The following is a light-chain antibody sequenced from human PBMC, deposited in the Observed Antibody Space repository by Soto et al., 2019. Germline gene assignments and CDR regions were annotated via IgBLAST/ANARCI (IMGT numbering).Light chain of an antibody. CDR3: QQYIDWPTT. CDR1: QSVSSN. V-gene: IGKV3-15*01. Sequence: IVVRQSPNTLSVSPGERATLSCRASQSVSSNLAWYQQKPGQAPRLLIYGASTRATGIPARFSGSGSGTEFTLTFSSLQSEDFVLYYCQQYIDWPTTFGQGTKVDIK. J-gene: IGKJ1*01. CDR2: GAS.